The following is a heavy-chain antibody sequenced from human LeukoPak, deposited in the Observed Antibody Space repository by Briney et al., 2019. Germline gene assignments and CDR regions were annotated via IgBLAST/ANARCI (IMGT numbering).Heavy chain of an antibody. CDR3: ASSLTGYSSSWFLAY. V-gene: IGHV4-39*01. J-gene: IGHJ4*02. Sequence: SETLSLTCSVSGGSITSSSYYWGWIRQSPEKGLEWIGSIYYTGGTHYSPSLKSRVTISLDTSKNQFSLRVPSVTAADTAFYFCASSLTGYSSSWFLAYWGPGTLVTVSS. D-gene: IGHD6-13*01. CDR2: IYYTGGT. CDR1: GGSITSSSYY.